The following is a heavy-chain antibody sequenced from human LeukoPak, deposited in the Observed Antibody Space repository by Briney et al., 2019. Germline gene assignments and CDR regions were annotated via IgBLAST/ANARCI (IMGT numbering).Heavy chain of an antibody. CDR3: AKGGYCSSTSCYSDY. J-gene: IGHJ4*02. CDR2: ISGSGGST. CDR1: GFTFSSYA. Sequence: GGPLRLSCAASGFTFSSYAMSWVRQAPGKGLEWVSAISGSGGSTYYADSVKGRFTISRDNSKNTLYLQMNSLRAEDTAVYYCAKGGYCSSTSCYSDYWGQGTLVTVSS. D-gene: IGHD2-2*01. V-gene: IGHV3-23*01.